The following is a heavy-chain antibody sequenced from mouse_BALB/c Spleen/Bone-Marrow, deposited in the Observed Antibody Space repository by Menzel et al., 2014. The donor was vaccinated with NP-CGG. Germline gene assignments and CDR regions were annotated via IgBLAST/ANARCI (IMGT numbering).Heavy chain of an antibody. CDR2: IDPSDSET. J-gene: IGHJ2*01. V-gene: IGHV1-61*01. CDR3: ARWGAYFDY. Sequence: QVQLKESGAELVRPGTPVKLSCKASGYTFTSYWMNWVKQRPGRGLEWIGRIDPSDSETHYNQKFKDKATLTVDKSSSTAYIQLSSLTSEDSAVHYCARWGAYFDYWGQGTTLTVSS. CDR1: GYTFTSYW.